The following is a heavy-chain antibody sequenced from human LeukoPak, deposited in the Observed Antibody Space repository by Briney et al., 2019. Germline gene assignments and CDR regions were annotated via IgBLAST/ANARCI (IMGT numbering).Heavy chain of an antibody. J-gene: IGHJ4*02. CDR1: GCSISSSSYY. D-gene: IGHD1-26*01. CDR2: IYYSGST. CDR3: ARGIAIVGATHLDY. V-gene: IGHV4-39*07. Sequence: SETLSLTCTVSGCSISSSSYYWGWIRQPPGKGLEWIGSIYYSGSTYYNPSLKSRVTISVDTSKNQFSLKLSSVTAADTAVYYCARGIAIVGATHLDYWGQGTLVTVSS.